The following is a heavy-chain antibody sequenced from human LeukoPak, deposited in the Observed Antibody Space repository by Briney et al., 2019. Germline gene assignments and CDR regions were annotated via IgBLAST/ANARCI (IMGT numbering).Heavy chain of an antibody. J-gene: IGHJ6*03. CDR1: GFTFSSYG. V-gene: IGHV3-30*03. D-gene: IGHD3-10*01. Sequence: GGSLRLSCAASGFTFSSYGMHWVRQAPGKGLEWVAVISYDGSNKYYADSVKGRFTISRDNSKNTLYLQMNSLRAEDTAVYYGSGSYYPYYYYMDVWGKGTTVTISS. CDR2: ISYDGSNK. CDR3: SGSYYPYYYYMDV.